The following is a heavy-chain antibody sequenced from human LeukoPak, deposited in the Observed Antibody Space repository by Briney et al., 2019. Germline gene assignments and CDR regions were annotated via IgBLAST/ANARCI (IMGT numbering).Heavy chain of an antibody. J-gene: IGHJ6*03. V-gene: IGHV3-48*01. CDR1: GFTFSTYT. Sequence: PGGSLRLSCAASGFTFSTYTMNWVRQPPGKGLEWVSNIATSSSTIYYADSVKGRFTISRDNAKNSLYLQMNSLRADDTAVYYCARFAAGGSYYYMDVWGKGTTVTVSS. CDR2: IATSSSTI. CDR3: ARFAAGGSYYYMDV. D-gene: IGHD6-25*01.